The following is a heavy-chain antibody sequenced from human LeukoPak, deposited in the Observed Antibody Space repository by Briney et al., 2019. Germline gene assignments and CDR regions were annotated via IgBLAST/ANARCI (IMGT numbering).Heavy chain of an antibody. J-gene: IGHJ6*02. CDR3: AKSTRYYYGSGSYLPLYYYGMDV. CDR1: GFTFSSYA. Sequence: GGSLRLSCAASGFTFSSYAMSWVRQAPGKGLEWVSAISGSGGSTYYADSVKGRFTISRDNSKNTLYLQMNSLRAEDTAVYYCAKSTRYYYGSGSYLPLYYYGMDVWGQGTTVTVSS. D-gene: IGHD3-10*01. V-gene: IGHV3-23*01. CDR2: ISGSGGST.